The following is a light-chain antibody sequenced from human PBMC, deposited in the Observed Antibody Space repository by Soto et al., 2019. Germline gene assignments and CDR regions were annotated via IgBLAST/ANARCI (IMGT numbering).Light chain of an antibody. J-gene: IGKJ3*01. Sequence: DIQMTQSQSSVSASVGDRVTITCRATQGIISWLAWYQQKPGKAPKLLIYAASSLQSGVPSRFSGSGSGTDFTLTINNLQPEDFATYYCQQANSFPRTFGPGTKVDIK. V-gene: IGKV1-12*01. CDR3: QQANSFPRT. CDR2: AAS. CDR1: QGIISW.